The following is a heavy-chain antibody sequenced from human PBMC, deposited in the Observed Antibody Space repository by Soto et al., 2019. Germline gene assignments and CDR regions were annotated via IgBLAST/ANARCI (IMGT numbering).Heavy chain of an antibody. CDR1: GYTSTRYL. CDR2: INAGNGNT. J-gene: IGHJ4*02. CDR3: ARERLRMVRGGPFY. Sequence: QVQLVQSGAEVKKPGASVKVSCKASGYTSTRYLMNWVRQAPGQRLEWMGWINAGNGNTKYSQKFQGRVTITRDTSASTAYMELTSLRFEDTAVYYCARERLRMVRGGPFYWGPGTLVTVSS. V-gene: IGHV1-3*01. D-gene: IGHD3-10*01.